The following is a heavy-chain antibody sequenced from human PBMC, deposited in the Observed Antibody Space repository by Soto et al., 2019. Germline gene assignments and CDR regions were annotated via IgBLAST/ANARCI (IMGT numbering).Heavy chain of an antibody. D-gene: IGHD6-19*01. CDR1: GYTLTELS. CDR2: FDPEDGET. CDR3: ATPTRGYSSGWYDY. V-gene: IGHV1-24*01. Sequence: EASVKVSCKVSGYTLTELSMHWVRQAPGKGLEWMGGFDPEDGETIYAQKFQGRVTMTEDTSTDTAYMELSSLRSEDTAVYYCATPTRGYSSGWYDYWGQGTLVTVSS. J-gene: IGHJ4*02.